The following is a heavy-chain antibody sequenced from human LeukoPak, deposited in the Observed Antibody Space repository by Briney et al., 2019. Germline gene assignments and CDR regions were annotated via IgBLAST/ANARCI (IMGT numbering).Heavy chain of an antibody. J-gene: IGHJ4*02. CDR1: GYTFTSYA. CDR3: ARDTYYYDSSGYYY. D-gene: IGHD3-22*01. CDR2: INAGNGNT. Sequence: PVASVKVSCKASGYTFTSYAMHWVRQAPGQRLEWMGWINAGNGNTKYSQKFQGRVTITRDTSASTAYMELSSLRSEDTAVYYCARDTYYYDSSGYYYWGQGTLVTVSS. V-gene: IGHV1-3*01.